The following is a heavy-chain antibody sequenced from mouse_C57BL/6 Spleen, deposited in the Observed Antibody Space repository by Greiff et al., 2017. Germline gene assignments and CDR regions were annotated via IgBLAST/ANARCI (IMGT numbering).Heavy chain of an antibody. CDR2: IDPENGDT. CDR1: GFNIKDDY. J-gene: IGHJ3*01. Sequence: VQLQQSGAELVRPGASVKLSCTASGFNIKDDYMHWVKQRPEQGLEWIGWIDPENGDTEYASTLQGKATITADTSSNTAYLQLSSLTSDDTAVYYCAHYYGSTWFSYWGQGTLVTVSA. CDR3: AHYYGSTWFSY. D-gene: IGHD1-1*01. V-gene: IGHV14-4*01.